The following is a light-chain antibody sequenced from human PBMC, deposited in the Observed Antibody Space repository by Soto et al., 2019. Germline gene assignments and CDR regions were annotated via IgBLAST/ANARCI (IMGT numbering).Light chain of an antibody. Sequence: QSALTQPASVSGFPGQSITISCTGTSSDVGYYNYVSWYQHHPGKAPKLMIYEVSNRPSGISNRFSGSKSGNTASLSISGLQAEDEADYYCSSYTRSGTLVFGGGTKLTVL. CDR3: SSYTRSGTLV. V-gene: IGLV2-14*01. CDR2: EVS. CDR1: SSDVGYYNY. J-gene: IGLJ2*01.